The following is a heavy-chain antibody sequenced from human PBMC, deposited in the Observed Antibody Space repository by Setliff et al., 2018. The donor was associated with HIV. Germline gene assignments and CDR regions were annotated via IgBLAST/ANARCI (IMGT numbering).Heavy chain of an antibody. CDR3: ATFYSLSGTTSFDH. CDR1: GYTLTEVS. Sequence: GASVKVSCKISGYTLTEVSMHWVRQAPGKGLEWMGGFDPEHGETMYAQNFQDRLTMTEATSTDTAYMELSSLRSEDTAVYYCATFYSLSGTTSFDHWGQGTLVTVPQ. J-gene: IGHJ4*02. V-gene: IGHV1-24*01. CDR2: FDPEHGET. D-gene: IGHD1-7*01.